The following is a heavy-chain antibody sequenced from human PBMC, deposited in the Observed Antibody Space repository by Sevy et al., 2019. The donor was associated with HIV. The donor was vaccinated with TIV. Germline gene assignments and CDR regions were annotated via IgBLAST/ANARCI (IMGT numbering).Heavy chain of an antibody. D-gene: IGHD2-21*02. Sequence: SETLSLTCTVSGGSISSYYWSWIRQPPGKGLEWIGYIYYSGSTNYNPSLKSRVTISVDTSKNKFSLKLSSVTAADTAGYYCAGWMGGDCDESPCYYDGMDVWGQGTTVTVSS. J-gene: IGHJ6*02. V-gene: IGHV4-59*01. CDR1: GGSISSYY. CDR3: AGWMGGDCDESPCYYDGMDV. CDR2: IYYSGST.